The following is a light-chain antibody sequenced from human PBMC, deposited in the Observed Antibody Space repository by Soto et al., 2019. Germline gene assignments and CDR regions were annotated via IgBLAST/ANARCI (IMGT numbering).Light chain of an antibody. Sequence: QSVLTQPPSVSGAPGQRVTISCTGSSSNIGAGYDVHWYQQLPGTAPKLLIYGNSNRPSGVPDRFSGSKSGTSASLAITGLLAEDEAEYYCQAYDSSLSGWVFGGGTKLTVL. CDR1: SSNIGAGYD. J-gene: IGLJ3*02. CDR3: QAYDSSLSGWV. V-gene: IGLV1-40*01. CDR2: GNS.